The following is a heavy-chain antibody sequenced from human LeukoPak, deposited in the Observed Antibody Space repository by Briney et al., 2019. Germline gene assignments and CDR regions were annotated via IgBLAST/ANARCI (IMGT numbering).Heavy chain of an antibody. Sequence: SETLSLTCTVSGVSINSGGYYWSWIRQHPGKGLEWIGYIYYSGSTYYNPSLQSRVTISMDTSKNQFSLKLSSVTAADTAVYYCAGRAPSAGYLDLWGRGTLVTVCS. J-gene: IGHJ2*01. V-gene: IGHV4-31*03. CDR1: GVSINSGGYY. CDR2: IYYSGST. CDR3: AGRAPSAGYLDL.